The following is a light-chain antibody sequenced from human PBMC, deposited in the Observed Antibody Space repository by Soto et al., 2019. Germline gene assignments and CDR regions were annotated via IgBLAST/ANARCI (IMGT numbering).Light chain of an antibody. CDR2: KVS. J-gene: IGKJ1*01. Sequence: DTVMTQTPLSSPVTLGQPASISCRSSQSLVHSDGNTYLSWLQQRPGQPPTLLISKVSNRFSGVPDRLGGSGAGTDFALKISGVQPEDVGVYYCMHATHSPWTFGEGTKVELK. V-gene: IGKV2-24*01. CDR1: QSLVHSDGNTY. CDR3: MHATHSPWT.